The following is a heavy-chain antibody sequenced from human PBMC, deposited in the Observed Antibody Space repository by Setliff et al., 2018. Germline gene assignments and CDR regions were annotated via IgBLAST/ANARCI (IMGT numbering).Heavy chain of an antibody. CDR3: ARVDCSGTSCSYGYFYYMDV. J-gene: IGHJ6*03. V-gene: IGHV3-30*07. CDR2: TSYDGINK. CDR1: VFTFSSHA. D-gene: IGHD2-2*01. Sequence: LSLSCAASVFTFSSHAMHWVRQAPGKGLEWVAVTSYDGINKYYADSAEGRFTISRDNAKNSLYLQMNTLRAEDTAVYYCARVDCSGTSCSYGYFYYMDVWGKGTTVTVSS.